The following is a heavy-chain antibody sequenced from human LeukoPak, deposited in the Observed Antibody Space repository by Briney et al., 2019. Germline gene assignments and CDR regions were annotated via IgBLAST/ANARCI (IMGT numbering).Heavy chain of an antibody. Sequence: PSETLSLTCTVSGASITSDYWSWIRQPPGKGLEWIGNIYYSGSANYNPSLNNRVTILLDMSMNQFSLKLSSVTAADTAVYYCARDGVVATDYGMDVWGQGTTVTVSS. D-gene: IGHD5-12*01. J-gene: IGHJ6*02. CDR1: GASITSDY. CDR2: IYYSGSA. V-gene: IGHV4-59*01. CDR3: ARDGVVATDYGMDV.